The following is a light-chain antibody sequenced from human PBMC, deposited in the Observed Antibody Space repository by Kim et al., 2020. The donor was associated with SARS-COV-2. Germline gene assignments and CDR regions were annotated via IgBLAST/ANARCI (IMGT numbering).Light chain of an antibody. CDR2: DDD. V-gene: IGLV6-57*03. Sequence: KPVTISCTRSSGNLARHSFMLFQQRPRRAPTTVLYDDDHRPSWVPARFSCSIDCSSSFASLTISGLRAEDEADYCCQSSGGSNHWVLGGGTQLTVL. CDR3: QSSGGSNHWV. CDR1: SGNLARHS. J-gene: IGLJ3*02.